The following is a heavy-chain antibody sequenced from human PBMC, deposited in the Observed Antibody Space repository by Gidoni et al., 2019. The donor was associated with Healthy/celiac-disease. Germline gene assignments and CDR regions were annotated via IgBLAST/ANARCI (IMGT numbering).Heavy chain of an antibody. CDR1: GGTFSSSA. Sequence: VQLVLSGAEATTPESSVKVSCKASGGTFSSSAISWVRQAPGQGLEWMGGIIPIIGTANYAQKFQGRVTITADESTSTAYMELSSLRAEDTAVYYCARAVYYERPFDYWGQGTLVTVSS. CDR3: ARAVYYERPFDY. CDR2: IIPIIGTA. D-gene: IGHD2-8*01. V-gene: IGHV1-69*01. J-gene: IGHJ4*02.